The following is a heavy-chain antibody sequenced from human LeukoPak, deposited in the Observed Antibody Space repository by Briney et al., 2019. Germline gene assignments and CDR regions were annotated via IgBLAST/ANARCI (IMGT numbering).Heavy chain of an antibody. Sequence: GGSLRLSCAASGFTFDDYGMNWVRQAPGKGLEWLSYISTSSTTIHYADSVKGRFTSSREDARNSLYLQMNSLRAEDTAVYFCARAPGNYYDSTGYWYFDLWGRGTLVTVSS. D-gene: IGHD3-22*01. CDR1: GFTFDDYG. V-gene: IGHV3-48*01. CDR3: ARAPGNYYDSTGYWYFDL. J-gene: IGHJ2*01. CDR2: ISTSSTTI.